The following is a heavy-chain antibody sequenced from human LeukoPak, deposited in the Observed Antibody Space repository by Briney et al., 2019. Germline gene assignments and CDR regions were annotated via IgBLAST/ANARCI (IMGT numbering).Heavy chain of an antibody. CDR2: ISYDGSNK. CDR3: ARWLRGIADEDGVDV. V-gene: IGHV3-30-3*01. CDR1: GFTFSSYA. Sequence: GGSLRLSCAASGFTFSSYAMHWVRQAPGKGLEWVAVISYDGSNKYYADSVKGRFTISRDNAKNSLYLQMNSLRVEDTAVYYCARWLRGIADEDGVDVWGQGTTVTVSS. D-gene: IGHD6-13*01. J-gene: IGHJ6*02.